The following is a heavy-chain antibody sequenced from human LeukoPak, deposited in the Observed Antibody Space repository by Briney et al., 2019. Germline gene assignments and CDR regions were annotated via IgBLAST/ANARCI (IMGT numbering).Heavy chain of an antibody. CDR3: ARVRYCSGESCHNIYYYYMDV. J-gene: IGHJ6*03. D-gene: IGHD2-15*01. CDR1: GYTITSYG. CDR2: ISGYNGNT. V-gene: IGHV1-18*01. Sequence: ASVKVSCKASGYTITSYGISWVRQAPGQGLEWMGWISGYNGNTNYAQNLQGRVTMTTDTSTSTAYMELRSLRSDDTAVYYCARVRYCSGESCHNIYYYYMDVWGKGTTVAVSS.